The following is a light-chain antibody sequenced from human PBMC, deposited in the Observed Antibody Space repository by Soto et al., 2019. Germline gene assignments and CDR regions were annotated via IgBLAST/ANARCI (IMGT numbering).Light chain of an antibody. CDR2: DAS. J-gene: IGKJ4*01. V-gene: IGKV1D-13*01. CDR3: QQFDHYPLT. Sequence: AIQLTQSPSSLSASVGDRVTITWRASQGVRNALAWHQQKPGKPPKFLIYDASTLGNGVPSRFSGSGSGTHFTLTISSLQPEDFATYYCQQFDHYPLTFGGGTKVDI. CDR1: QGVRNA.